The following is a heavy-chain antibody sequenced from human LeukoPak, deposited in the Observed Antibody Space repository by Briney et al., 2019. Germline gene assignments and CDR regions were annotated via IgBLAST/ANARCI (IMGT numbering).Heavy chain of an antibody. V-gene: IGHV3-30-3*01. Sequence: PGGSLRLSCAASGFTFSSYAMHWVRQAPGKGLEWVAVISYDGSNKYYADSVKGRFTISRDNSKNTLYLQMNSLRAEDTAVYYCARGPSRRAYFDYGGQGTLVTVSS. CDR2: ISYDGSNK. CDR3: ARGPSRRAYFDY. CDR1: GFTFSSYA. J-gene: IGHJ4*02.